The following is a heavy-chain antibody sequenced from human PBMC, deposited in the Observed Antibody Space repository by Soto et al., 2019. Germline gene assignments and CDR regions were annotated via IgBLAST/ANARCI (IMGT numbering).Heavy chain of an antibody. Sequence: EVQLVESGGGLVQPGGSLRLSCAASGFTFSSYDMHWVRQATGKGLEWVSAIGTAGDPYYPGSVKGRFTISRENAKNSLYLQMNSQRAGDTAVYYCARGVGDYVWGSYTYYFGYWGQGTLVTVSS. CDR2: IGTAGDP. J-gene: IGHJ4*02. CDR1: GFTFSSYD. V-gene: IGHV3-13*05. CDR3: ARGVGDYVWGSYTYYFGY. D-gene: IGHD3-16*01.